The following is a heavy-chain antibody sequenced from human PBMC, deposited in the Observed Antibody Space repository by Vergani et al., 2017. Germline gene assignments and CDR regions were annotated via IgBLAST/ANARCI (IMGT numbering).Heavy chain of an antibody. CDR2: IGTAGDP. V-gene: IGHV3-13*05. J-gene: IGHJ6*02. D-gene: IGHD4-17*01. Sequence: EVQLVESGGGLVQPGGSLRLSCAASGFTFSSYDMHWVRQATGKGLEWVSAIGTAGDPYYPGSVKGRFTISRENAKNSLYLQMNSLRAEDTAVYYCARDFQEVTTYYYYGMDVWGQGTTVTVSS. CDR1: GFTFSSYD. CDR3: ARDFQEVTTYYYYGMDV.